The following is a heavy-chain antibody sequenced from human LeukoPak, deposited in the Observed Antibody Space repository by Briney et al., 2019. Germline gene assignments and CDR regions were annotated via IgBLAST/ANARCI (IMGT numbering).Heavy chain of an antibody. CDR3: ARVLRTVTYNAFDI. J-gene: IGHJ3*02. V-gene: IGHV3-11*06. CDR1: GFIFGDYY. D-gene: IGHD4-17*01. Sequence: PGGSLRLSCKASGFIFGDYYMNWIRQAPGKGLECLSYISSGTINHSNYADSVKGRFTISRDNAKNSLYLQMNSLRAEDTAVYYCARVLRTVTYNAFDIWGQGTMVTVSS. CDR2: ISSGTINHS.